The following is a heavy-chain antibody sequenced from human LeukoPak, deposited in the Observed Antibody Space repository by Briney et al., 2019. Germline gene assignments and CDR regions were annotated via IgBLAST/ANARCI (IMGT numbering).Heavy chain of an antibody. CDR1: GFTFSTYS. CDR2: ISSDSGHI. J-gene: IGHJ3*02. D-gene: IGHD4/OR15-4a*01. V-gene: IGHV3-48*02. CDR3: ARDRLYAFDI. Sequence: GGSLRLSCAASGFTFSTYSMNWVRQAPGKGLEWVSYISSDSGHIYYADSVKGRFTISRDNAKDSLYLQMSSLRDEDTAVYCCARDRLYAFDIWGQGTMVTVAS.